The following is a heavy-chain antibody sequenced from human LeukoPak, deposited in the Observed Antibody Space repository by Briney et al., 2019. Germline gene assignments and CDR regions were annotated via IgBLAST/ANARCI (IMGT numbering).Heavy chain of an antibody. CDR1: GFNLDYYD. Sequence: SLRLSCSASGFNLDYYDMHWVRQTPREGLEGVSGISWNSGSIGYADSVKRRFTIFRDNAKNSMYLQMNSVRAEDTALYYCAKDMEEEMSTGPVFDIWGQGTMVTVSS. V-gene: IGHV3-9*01. CDR3: AKDMEEEMSTGPVFDI. CDR2: ISWNSGSI. J-gene: IGHJ3*02. D-gene: IGHD5-24*01.